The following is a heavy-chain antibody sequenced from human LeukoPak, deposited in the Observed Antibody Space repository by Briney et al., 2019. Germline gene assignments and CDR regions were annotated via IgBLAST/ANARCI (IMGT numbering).Heavy chain of an antibody. CDR2: IIPIFGIA. J-gene: IGHJ4*02. CDR3: ATGSDNYYDSSGYYPRVDY. CDR1: GGTFSSYA. D-gene: IGHD3-22*01. Sequence: ASVKVSCKASGGTFSSYAISWVRQAPGQGLEWMGGIIPIFGIANYAQKFQGRVTITADKSTSTAYMELSSLRSEDTAVYYCATGSDNYYDSSGYYPRVDYWGQGTLVTVSS. V-gene: IGHV1-69*10.